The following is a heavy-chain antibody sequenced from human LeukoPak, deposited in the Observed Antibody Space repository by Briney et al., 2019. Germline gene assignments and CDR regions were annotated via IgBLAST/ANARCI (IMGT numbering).Heavy chain of an antibody. CDR3: AKATYSSGWYLDY. Sequence: GGSLRLSCAASGFTFSSYAMSWVRQAPGKGLERVSATSGSGGSTYYADSVKGRFTISRDNSKNTLYLQMNSLRAEDTAVYYCAKATYSSGWYLDYWGQGTLVTVSS. J-gene: IGHJ4*02. CDR1: GFTFSSYA. CDR2: TSGSGGST. V-gene: IGHV3-23*01. D-gene: IGHD6-19*01.